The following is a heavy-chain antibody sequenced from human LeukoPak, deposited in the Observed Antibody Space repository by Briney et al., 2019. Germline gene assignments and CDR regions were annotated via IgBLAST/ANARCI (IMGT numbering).Heavy chain of an antibody. CDR1: GFTFSIYA. CDR2: ISYDGSNK. Sequence: GGSLRLSCAASGFTFSIYAMHWVRQAPGKGLEWVAVISYDGSNKYYADSVKGRFTVSRDNAKNTLYLQMNSLRAEDTAVYYCARDVPHNWFDTWGQGALVTVSS. CDR3: ARDVPHNWFDT. V-gene: IGHV3-30-3*01. J-gene: IGHJ5*02.